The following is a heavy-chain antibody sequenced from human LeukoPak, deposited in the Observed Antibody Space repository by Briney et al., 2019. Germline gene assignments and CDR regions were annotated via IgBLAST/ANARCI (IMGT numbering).Heavy chain of an antibody. J-gene: IGHJ4*02. CDR1: GFPFSSYE. V-gene: IGHV3-48*03. CDR2: ISSSGNAI. CDR3: AKVGNWKYGHHDY. D-gene: IGHD1-7*01. Sequence: GGSLRLSCAASGFPFSSYEMNWVRQAPGKGLEWVSYISSSGNAIYYADSVEGRFTISRDNSKNTLSLQMNSLRAEDTAVYYCAKVGNWKYGHHDYWGQGTLVTVSS.